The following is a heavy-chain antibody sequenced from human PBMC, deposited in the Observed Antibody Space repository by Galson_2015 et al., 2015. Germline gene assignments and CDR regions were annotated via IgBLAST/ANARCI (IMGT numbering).Heavy chain of an antibody. D-gene: IGHD6-19*01. J-gene: IGHJ6*02. CDR2: IYYTGTT. CDR3: ARHGGSGFPFYYYGIDD. V-gene: IGHV4-39*07. CDR1: GGSITNNKCF. Sequence: SETLSLTCPVSGGSITNNKCFWGWIRQPPGKGLEWIGSIYYTGTTYYNSSLTSRVTISVDTSTNQFSLRLSSVTAADTAVYYCARHGGSGFPFYYYGIDDWGQGTTVAVSS.